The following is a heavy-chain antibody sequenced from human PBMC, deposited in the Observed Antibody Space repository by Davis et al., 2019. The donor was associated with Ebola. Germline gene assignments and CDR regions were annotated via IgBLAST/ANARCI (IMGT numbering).Heavy chain of an antibody. D-gene: IGHD3-9*01. CDR3: ARGPTGHIDY. CDR1: AYTFSNYD. J-gene: IGHJ4*02. CDR2: VNTNTG. V-gene: IGHV7-4-1*02. Sequence: ASAKVSCKASAYTFSNYDMNCVLHAPGQGLEWMGWVNTNTGRYAQGFTGRFFFSMDTSVSTAYLQISSLAADDTAVYYCARGPTGHIDYWGQGTLVTVSS.